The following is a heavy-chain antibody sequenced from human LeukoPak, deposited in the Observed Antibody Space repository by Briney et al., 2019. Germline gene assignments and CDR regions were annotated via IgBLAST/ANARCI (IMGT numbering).Heavy chain of an antibody. Sequence: GGSLRLSCAASGFTFSSYSMNWVRQAPGKGLEWVSSISSSSSYIYYADSVKGRFTISRDNAKNSLYLQMNSLRAEDTAVYYCARVSSGYEIRRVDYYYYMDAWGKGTTVTVSS. CDR1: GFTFSSYS. CDR2: ISSSSSYI. J-gene: IGHJ6*03. D-gene: IGHD5-12*01. CDR3: ARVSSGYEIRRVDYYYYMDA. V-gene: IGHV3-21*01.